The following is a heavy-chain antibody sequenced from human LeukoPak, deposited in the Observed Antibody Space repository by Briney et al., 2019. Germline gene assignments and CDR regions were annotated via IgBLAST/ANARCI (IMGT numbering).Heavy chain of an antibody. CDR2: IYHSGNT. Sequence: PSETLSLTCLVSGFSISSGYYWGWIRQPPGKGMEWVATIYHSGNTYYNSSLMSRVTISVDTSNNQFSLKLRSVTAADTAVYYCAGEGHYYDSTGYYYGGEDHWGQGTLVTVSS. V-gene: IGHV4-38-2*02. CDR3: AGEGHYYDSTGYYYGGEDH. J-gene: IGHJ4*02. D-gene: IGHD3-22*01. CDR1: GFSISSGYY.